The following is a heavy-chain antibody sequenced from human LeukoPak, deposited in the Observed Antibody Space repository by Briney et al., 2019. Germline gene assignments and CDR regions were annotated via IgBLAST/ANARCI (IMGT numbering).Heavy chain of an antibody. J-gene: IGHJ6*03. D-gene: IGHD2-8*02. CDR2: IYYSGST. CDR1: GASISSYY. V-gene: IGHV4-59*12. Sequence: SETLSLTCTVSGASISSYYWSWIRQPPGKGLEWIGYIYYSGSTNYNPSLKSRVTMSVDMSKNQFSLKLSSVTAADTAVYYCARALLVTTSGYFYYYMDVWGKGTTVSVSS. CDR3: ARALLVTTSGYFYYYMDV.